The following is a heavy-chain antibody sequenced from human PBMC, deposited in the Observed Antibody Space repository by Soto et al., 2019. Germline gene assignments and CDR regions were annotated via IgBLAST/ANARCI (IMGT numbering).Heavy chain of an antibody. V-gene: IGHV1-69*10. CDR2: IIPILGTP. D-gene: IGHD3-22*01. Sequence: SVKVSCKTSGDTFSSYAISWVRQAPGQGLEWMGGIIPILGTPSYAQKFQGRVTITADKSTSTAYMELSSLRSEDTAVYYCARERSRYDRSGYYRPDYWGQGTLVTVSS. CDR3: ARERSRYDRSGYYRPDY. CDR1: GDTFSSYA. J-gene: IGHJ4*02.